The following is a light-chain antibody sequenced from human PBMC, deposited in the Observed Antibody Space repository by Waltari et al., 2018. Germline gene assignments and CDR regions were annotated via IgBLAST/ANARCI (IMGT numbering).Light chain of an antibody. J-gene: IGKJ1*01. V-gene: IGKV1-39*01. CDR1: QSVSHY. CDR2: AAS. CDR3: QQSFNVPT. Sequence: DIQMTQSPSSLSASVGDRVTITCRASQSVSHYLSWYQQKPGRAPVLLIYAASSLQSGVPSRFSGSVSGTDFTLTISSLQPDDFASYFCQQSFNVPTFGPGTRVEVK.